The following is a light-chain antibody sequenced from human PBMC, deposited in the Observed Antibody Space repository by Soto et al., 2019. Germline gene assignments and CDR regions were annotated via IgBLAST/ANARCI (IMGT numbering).Light chain of an antibody. CDR1: QSVSSSY. V-gene: IGKV3-20*01. Sequence: EIVLTQSPGTLSLSPGERATLSCRASQSVSSSYLAWYQQKPGQAPRLLIYGASSRATGIPDRFSGSGSGTDFTLTISRLEPEDFAVYYCQHYGNSPTTFGQGTKVEIK. J-gene: IGKJ1*01. CDR3: QHYGNSPTT. CDR2: GAS.